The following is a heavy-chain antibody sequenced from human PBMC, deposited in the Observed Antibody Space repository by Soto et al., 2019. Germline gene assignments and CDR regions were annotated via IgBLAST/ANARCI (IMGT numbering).Heavy chain of an antibody. J-gene: IGHJ6*02. CDR1: GFTFSSYW. Sequence: GGSLRLSCAASGFTFSSYWMHWVRQAPGKGLVWVSRINSDGSSTSYADSVKGRFTISRDNAKNTLYLQMNSLRAEDTAVYYCARAMGAYDFWSGYYYYYYGMDVWGQGTTVTVSS. D-gene: IGHD3-3*01. V-gene: IGHV3-74*01. CDR3: ARAMGAYDFWSGYYYYYYGMDV. CDR2: INSDGSST.